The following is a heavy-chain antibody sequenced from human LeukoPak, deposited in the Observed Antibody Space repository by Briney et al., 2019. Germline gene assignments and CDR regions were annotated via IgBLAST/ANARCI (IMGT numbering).Heavy chain of an antibody. D-gene: IGHD2-2*01. J-gene: IGHJ4*02. CDR2: ISSSSSYI. Sequence: PGGSLRLSCAASGFTFSSYSMNWVRQAPGKGLEWVSSISSSSSYIYYADSVKGRFTISRDNAKNSLYLQMNSLRAEDTAVYYCARDPNPTNNIVVVPAAEGYWGQGTLVTVSS. CDR1: GFTFSSYS. CDR3: ARDPNPTNNIVVVPAAEGY. V-gene: IGHV3-21*01.